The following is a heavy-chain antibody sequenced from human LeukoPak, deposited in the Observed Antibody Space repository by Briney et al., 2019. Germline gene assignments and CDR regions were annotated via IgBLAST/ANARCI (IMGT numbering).Heavy chain of an antibody. V-gene: IGHV3-7*03. J-gene: IGHJ4*02. CDR1: GFTFSTYW. CDR3: ARAVTSTEGY. Sequence: GGSLRLSCEASGFTFSTYWMTWVRQPPGKGLWWVASINQDGSGKYYVDSVKGRFTISRDNAQKSLYLQMNSLRVDDTAVYYCARAVTSTEGYWGQGTLVTVSS. CDR2: INQDGSGK. D-gene: IGHD4-17*01.